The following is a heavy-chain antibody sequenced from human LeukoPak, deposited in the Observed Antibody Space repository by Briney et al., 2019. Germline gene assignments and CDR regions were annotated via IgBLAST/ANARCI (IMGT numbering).Heavy chain of an antibody. V-gene: IGHV4-59*12. CDR1: GPSLSLNY. Sequence: PSETLSLTCNVSGPSLSLNYWSWIRQSPGKGLEWIGNIYYSGSTNYNPSLRSRVTMSVDTSKNQFSLKLSSVTAADTAVYYCARVARDDYYYYMDVWGKGTTVTVSS. J-gene: IGHJ6*03. CDR2: IYYSGST. CDR3: ARVARDDYYYYMDV.